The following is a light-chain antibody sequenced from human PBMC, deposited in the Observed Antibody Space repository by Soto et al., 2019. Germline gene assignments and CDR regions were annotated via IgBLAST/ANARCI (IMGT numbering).Light chain of an antibody. Sequence: DIQMTQSPSTLSASVGDRVTITCRASQSISSWLAWYQQKPGKAPNLLIYKASSLESGVPSRFSGSGSGTEFTLTISSLQPDDFATYYFQQYNSYPRTFGQGTKVEIK. CDR1: QSISSW. V-gene: IGKV1-5*03. CDR3: QQYNSYPRT. CDR2: KAS. J-gene: IGKJ1*01.